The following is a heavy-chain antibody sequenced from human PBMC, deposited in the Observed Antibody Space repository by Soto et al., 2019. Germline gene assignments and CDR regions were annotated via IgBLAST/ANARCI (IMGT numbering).Heavy chain of an antibody. D-gene: IGHD3-22*01. V-gene: IGHV4-31*03. J-gene: IGHJ4*02. Sequence: SETLSLTCTVSGGSISSGGYYWRWIRQHPGKGLEWIGYIYYSGSTYYNPSLKSRVTISVDTSKNQFSLKLSSVTAADTAVYYCATARGEYYYDAYYFDYWGQGTLVTVSS. CDR1: GGSISSGGYY. CDR2: IYYSGST. CDR3: ATARGEYYYDAYYFDY.